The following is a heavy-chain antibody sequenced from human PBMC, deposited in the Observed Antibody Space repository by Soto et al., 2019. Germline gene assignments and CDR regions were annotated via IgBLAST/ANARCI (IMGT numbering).Heavy chain of an antibody. CDR1: GFTFSSYG. CDR2: ISSSSSYI. J-gene: IGHJ4*02. V-gene: IGHV3-21*01. Sequence: EVQLVESGGGLVKPGGSLRLSCAASGFTFSSYGMNWVRQAPGKGLEWVSSISSSSSYIYYADSVKGRFTISRDNAKNSLYLQMNSLRAEDTAVYYCARDGRCSGGSCYDYWGQGTLVTVSS. D-gene: IGHD2-15*01. CDR3: ARDGRCSGGSCYDY.